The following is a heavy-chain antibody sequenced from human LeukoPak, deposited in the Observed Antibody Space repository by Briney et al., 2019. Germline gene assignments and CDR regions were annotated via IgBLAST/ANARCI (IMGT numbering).Heavy chain of an antibody. CDR2: ISGSGGST. V-gene: IGHV3-23*01. CDR3: AGALAAFDY. J-gene: IGHJ4*02. D-gene: IGHD6-13*01. CDR1: GFTFSSYA. Sequence: GGSLRLSCSASGFTFSSYAMSWVRQAPGKGLEWVSAISGSGGSTYYADSVKGRFTIYRDNPKNTLYLQMNSLRAEDTAVCWCAGALAAFDYWGQGTLVTVSS.